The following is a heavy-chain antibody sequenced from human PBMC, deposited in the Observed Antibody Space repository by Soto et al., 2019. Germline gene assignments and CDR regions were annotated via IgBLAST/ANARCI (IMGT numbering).Heavy chain of an antibody. J-gene: IGHJ6*02. CDR3: ARDKRVVVPADRINYYYYAMDV. V-gene: IGHV4-59*01. CDR2: IYYSGST. CDR1: GGSIDSYH. D-gene: IGHD2-2*01. Sequence: PSETLSLTCTVSGGSIDSYHWSWIRQPPGKGLEWIGYIYYSGSTNYNPSLRSRISISLDTSKNQFSLKLTSVTAADTAVYYCARDKRVVVPADRINYYYYAMDVWGQGTTVTVSS.